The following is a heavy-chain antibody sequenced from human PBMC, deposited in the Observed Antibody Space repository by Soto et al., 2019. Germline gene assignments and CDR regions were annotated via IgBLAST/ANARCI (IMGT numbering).Heavy chain of an antibody. CDR1: GFTFSSYG. D-gene: IGHD2-2*01. CDR2: IWYDGSNK. J-gene: IGHJ4*02. CDR3: ARDGPTRDYFDY. V-gene: IGHV3-33*01. Sequence: VSGGGVIQPGRSLRLSCAASGFTFSSYGMHWVRQAPGKGLEWVAVIWYDGSNKYYADSVEGRFTISRDNSKNTLYLQMNSLRAEDTAVYYCARDGPTRDYFDYWGQGTLVTVSS.